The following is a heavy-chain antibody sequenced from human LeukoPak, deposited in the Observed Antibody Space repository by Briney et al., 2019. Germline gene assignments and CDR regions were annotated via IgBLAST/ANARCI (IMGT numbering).Heavy chain of an antibody. J-gene: IGHJ4*02. Sequence: ASVKVSCKASGYTFTSYDINWVRQATGQGLEWMGWMNPNSGNTGYAQKFQGRVTMTRNTSISTAYMELSSLRSEDTAVYYCARTDYGSGSDPQPFDYWGQGTLVTVSS. CDR3: ARTDYGSGSDPQPFDY. CDR1: GYTFTSYD. CDR2: MNPNSGNT. V-gene: IGHV1-8*01. D-gene: IGHD3-10*01.